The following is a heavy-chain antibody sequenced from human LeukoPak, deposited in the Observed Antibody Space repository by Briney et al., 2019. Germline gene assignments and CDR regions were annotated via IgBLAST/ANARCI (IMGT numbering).Heavy chain of an antibody. CDR1: GGTFSSYA. V-gene: IGHV1-69*01. J-gene: IGHJ4*02. CDR2: IIPIFGTA. D-gene: IGHD1-7*01. CDR3: ASDREGTTSVY. Sequence: KVSCKASGGTFSSYAISWVRQAPGQGLEWMGGIIPIFGTANYAQKFQGRVTITADEYTSTAYMELSSLRSEDTAVYYFASDREGTTSVYWGQGTLVTVSS.